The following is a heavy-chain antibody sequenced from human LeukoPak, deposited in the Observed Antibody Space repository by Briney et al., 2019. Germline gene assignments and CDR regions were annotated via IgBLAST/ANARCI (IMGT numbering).Heavy chain of an antibody. J-gene: IGHJ4*02. Sequence: GGSLRLSCAASGFTFSSYAMHWVRQAPGKGLEYVSAISSNGGSTYYANSVKGRFTVSRDNSKNTLYLQMGSLRAEDMAVYYCARGNWNYFYFDYWGQGTLVTVSS. CDR3: ARGNWNYFYFDY. CDR1: GFTFSSYA. CDR2: ISSNGGST. D-gene: IGHD1-7*01. V-gene: IGHV3-64*01.